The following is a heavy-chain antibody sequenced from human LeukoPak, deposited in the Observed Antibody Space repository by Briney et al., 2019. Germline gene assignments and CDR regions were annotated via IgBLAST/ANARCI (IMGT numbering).Heavy chain of an antibody. CDR2: INPNSGGT. V-gene: IGHV1-2*02. J-gene: IGHJ4*02. Sequence: WASVTVSCTASGYTFTGYYMHWVRQAPGQGLEWMGWINPNSGGTNYAQKFQGRVTMTRDTSISTAYMELSRLRSDDTAVYYCASIAARRNFDYWGQGTLVTVSS. CDR1: GYTFTGYY. D-gene: IGHD6-6*01. CDR3: ASIAARRNFDY.